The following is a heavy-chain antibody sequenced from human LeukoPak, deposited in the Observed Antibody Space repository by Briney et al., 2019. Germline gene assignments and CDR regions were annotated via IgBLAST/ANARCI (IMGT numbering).Heavy chain of an antibody. V-gene: IGHV4-39*07. J-gene: IGHJ4*02. CDR3: ARVTSGYSYGYFDY. D-gene: IGHD5-18*01. Sequence: SETQSLTCTVSGGSISSSSYYWRWIRQPPGKGLEWIGSIYYSGSTYYNTSLKSRVTISVDTSKNQFSLKLSSVTAADTAVYYCARVTSGYSYGYFDYWGQGTLVTVSS. CDR1: GGSISSSSYY. CDR2: IYYSGST.